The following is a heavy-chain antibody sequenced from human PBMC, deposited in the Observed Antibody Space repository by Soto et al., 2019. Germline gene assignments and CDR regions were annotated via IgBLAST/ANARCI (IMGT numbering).Heavy chain of an antibody. CDR3: ARDPLQLWPQPPGGMDV. J-gene: IGHJ6*02. Sequence: ASVKVSCKASGYTFTSYDINWVRQATGQGLEWMGWMNPNSGNTGYAQKFQGRVTMTRNTSISTAYMELSSLRSEDTAVYYCARDPLQLWPQPPGGMDVWGQGTTVTVSS. V-gene: IGHV1-8*01. CDR1: GYTFTSYD. D-gene: IGHD5-18*01. CDR2: MNPNSGNT.